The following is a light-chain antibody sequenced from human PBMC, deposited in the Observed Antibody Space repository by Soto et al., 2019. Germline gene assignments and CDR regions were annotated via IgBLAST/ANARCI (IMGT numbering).Light chain of an antibody. V-gene: IGKV3-15*01. CDR3: QQYNDWPLP. CDR1: QSVSTN. CDR2: GAF. Sequence: EVVMTQSPATLSVSPGDRATVSCRASQSVSTNLAWYQQTPGQAPRLLIYGAFTRATGIPARFSGSGSGTEFTLTVSSLQSEDFAVYFCQQYNDWPLPFGGGTRVEI. J-gene: IGKJ4*01.